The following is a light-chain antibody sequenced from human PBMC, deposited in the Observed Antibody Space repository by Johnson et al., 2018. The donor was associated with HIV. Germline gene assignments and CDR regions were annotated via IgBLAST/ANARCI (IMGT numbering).Light chain of an antibody. Sequence: QAVLTQPPSMSAAPGQKVTISCYGSSSNIGNNYVSWYQQLPGTAPKLLIYDTDKRPSGIPDRFSGSKSGTSATLGISGLQTGDEADYYCGTWDNSLSAGVFGSGTNVTLL. V-gene: IGLV1-51*01. J-gene: IGLJ1*01. CDR2: DTD. CDR3: GTWDNSLSAGV. CDR1: SSNIGNNY.